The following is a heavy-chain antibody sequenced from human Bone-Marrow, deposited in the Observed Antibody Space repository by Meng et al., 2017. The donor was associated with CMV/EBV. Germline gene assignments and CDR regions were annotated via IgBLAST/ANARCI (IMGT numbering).Heavy chain of an antibody. CDR3: ASRDPHCSSTSCRRGYGMDV. Sequence: GGSLRLSCTASGFTFGDYAMSWVRQAPGKGLEWVGFIRSKAYGGTTEYAASVKGRFTISRDDSKNSLYLQMNSLKTEDTAVYYCASRDPHCSSTSCRRGYGMDVWGQGTTVTVSS. J-gene: IGHJ6*02. CDR1: GFTFGDYA. V-gene: IGHV3-49*04. CDR2: IRSKAYGGTT. D-gene: IGHD2-2*01.